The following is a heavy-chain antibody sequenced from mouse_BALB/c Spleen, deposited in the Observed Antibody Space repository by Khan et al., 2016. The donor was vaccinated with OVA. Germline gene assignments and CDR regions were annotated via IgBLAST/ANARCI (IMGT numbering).Heavy chain of an antibody. J-gene: IGHJ4*01. V-gene: IGHV2-6-1*01. CDR1: GFSLTNYG. D-gene: IGHD2-10*01. CDR3: ARQPYYHYNIMDY. Sequence: QVQLKESGPGLVAPSQSLSITCTISGFSLTNYGVHWVRQPPGKGLEWLVVIWSDGSTTYNSDLKSRLTISKDNSKSQVFLKMNSIQTDDTAMYFCARQPYYHYNIMDYWGQGTSVTVSS. CDR2: IWSDGST.